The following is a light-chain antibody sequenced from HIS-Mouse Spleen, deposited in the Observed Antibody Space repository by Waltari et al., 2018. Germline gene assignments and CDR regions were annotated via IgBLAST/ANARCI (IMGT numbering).Light chain of an antibody. V-gene: IGKV2-30*02. Sequence: DVVMTQSPLSLPVTPGQPASISCRSSQSRVHSAGNTYLNWVQQRPGQSPRGLIYKVSSRDSGFPDRFSGGESGTDFTLKISGGDAEDGGVYYCMQGTHLLTFGGGTKVEMK. CDR1: QSRVHSAGNTY. CDR2: KVS. J-gene: IGKJ4*02. CDR3: MQGTHLLT.